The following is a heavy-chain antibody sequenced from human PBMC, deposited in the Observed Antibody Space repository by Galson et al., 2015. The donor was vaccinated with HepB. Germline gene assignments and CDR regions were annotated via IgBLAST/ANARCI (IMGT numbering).Heavy chain of an antibody. Sequence: SLRLSCAASGFIFRYYTFNWVRQSPGKGLEWVSSISSSSSLIYYAESVKGRFTISRDNAKNSLFLQMDSLRAEDTAVYYCAREQEENSAWCDGCYYYGMDVWGQGTTVTVSS. D-gene: IGHD3-10*01. V-gene: IGHV3-21*01. CDR3: AREQEENSAWCDGCYYYGMDV. CDR2: ISSSSSLI. CDR1: GFIFRYYT. J-gene: IGHJ6*02.